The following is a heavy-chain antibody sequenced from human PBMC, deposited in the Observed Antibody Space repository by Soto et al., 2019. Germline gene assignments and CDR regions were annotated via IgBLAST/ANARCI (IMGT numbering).Heavy chain of an antibody. CDR2: VSGSGGST. CDR1: GFTFSSYA. V-gene: IGHV3-23*01. J-gene: IGHJ4*02. D-gene: IGHD6-13*01. Sequence: EVQLLESGGGLVQPGGSLRLSCAASGFTFSSYAMSWVRQAPGKGLEWVSAVSGSGGSTYYADSLKGRFTISRDNSKNTLYLQMNSLRAEDTAVYYCAKENGYSSSWFEFDYWGQGTLVTVSS. CDR3: AKENGYSSSWFEFDY.